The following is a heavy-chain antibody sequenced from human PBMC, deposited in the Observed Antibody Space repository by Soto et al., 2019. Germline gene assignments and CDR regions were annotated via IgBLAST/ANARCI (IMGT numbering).Heavy chain of an antibody. CDR2: IKSKTDGGTT. CDR1: GFTFSNAW. D-gene: IGHD5-18*01. Sequence: EVQLVESGGGLVKPGGSLRLSCAASGFTFSNAWMNWVRQAPGKGLEWVGRIKSKTDGGTTDYAAPVKGRFTISRDDSKNTLYLHMNSLKTEDTAGYYCTTLAAMVEEFDYWGQGTLVTVSS. J-gene: IGHJ4*02. CDR3: TTLAAMVEEFDY. V-gene: IGHV3-15*07.